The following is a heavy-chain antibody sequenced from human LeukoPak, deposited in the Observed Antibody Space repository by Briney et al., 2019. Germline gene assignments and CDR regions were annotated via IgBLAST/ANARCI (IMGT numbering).Heavy chain of an antibody. CDR1: GGSISSGGYY. J-gene: IGHJ2*01. CDR3: ARLKLGAYFDL. D-gene: IGHD3-16*01. V-gene: IGHV4-31*03. Sequence: SETLSLTCTVSGGSISSGGYYWSWIRQHPGKGLEWIGYIYYSGSTYYNPSLKSRVTISVDTSKNQCSLKLTSVSAADTAVYYCARLKLGAYFDLWGRGTLVTVSS. CDR2: IYYSGST.